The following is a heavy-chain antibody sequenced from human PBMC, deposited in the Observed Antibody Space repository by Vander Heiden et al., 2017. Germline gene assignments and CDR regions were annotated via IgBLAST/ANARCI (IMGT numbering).Heavy chain of an antibody. D-gene: IGHD1-7*01. Sequence: QVQLVQSGAEVKKPGASVKVSCKVSGYTLTELSMHWVRQAPGKGLERMGGFDPEDGETIYAQKFQGRVTMTEDTSTDTAYMELSSLRSEDTAVYYCATDSFWNYGTYWYFDLWGRGTLVTVSS. CDR1: GYTLTELS. CDR3: ATDSFWNYGTYWYFDL. CDR2: FDPEDGET. J-gene: IGHJ2*01. V-gene: IGHV1-24*01.